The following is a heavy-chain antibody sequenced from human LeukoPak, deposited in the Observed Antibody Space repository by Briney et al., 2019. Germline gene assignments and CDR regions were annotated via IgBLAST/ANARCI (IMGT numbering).Heavy chain of an antibody. V-gene: IGHV3-30*18. CDR2: ISYDGSNK. CDR3: AKDLSPGITGTTGY. D-gene: IGHD1-20*01. Sequence: GGSLRLSCAASGFTFSSYGMHWVRQAPGKGLEWVAVISYDGSNKYYADSVKGRFTISRDNSKNTLYLQMNSLRAEDTAVYYCAKDLSPGITGTTGYWGQGTLVTVSS. CDR1: GFTFSSYG. J-gene: IGHJ4*02.